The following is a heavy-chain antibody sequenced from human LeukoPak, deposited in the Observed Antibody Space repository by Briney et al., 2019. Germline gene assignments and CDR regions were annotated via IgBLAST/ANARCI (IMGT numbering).Heavy chain of an antibody. D-gene: IGHD6-13*01. J-gene: IGHJ3*02. CDR1: GGSVSSGSYY. CDR3: ARARKQQLYFDAFDI. CDR2: IYYSGST. Sequence: SETLSLTCTVSGGSVSSGSYYWRWIRQPPGKGLEWIGYIYYSGSTNYNPSLKSRVTISVDTSKNQFSLKLSSVTAADTAVYHCARARKQQLYFDAFDIWGQGTMVTVSS. V-gene: IGHV4-61*01.